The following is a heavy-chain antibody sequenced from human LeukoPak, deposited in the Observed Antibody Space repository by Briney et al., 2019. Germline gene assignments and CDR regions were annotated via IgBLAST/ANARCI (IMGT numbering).Heavy chain of an antibody. J-gene: IGHJ3*02. V-gene: IGHV3-53*01. D-gene: IGHD6-13*01. CDR2: IYSGGST. CDR1: GFTVSSNY. CDR3: ARWCYSSSCRKDAFDI. Sequence: GGSLRLSCAASGFTVSSNYMSWVRQAPGKGLEWVSVIYSGGSTYYADSVKGRFTISRDNSKNTLYLQMNSLRAEDTAVYYCARWCYSSSCRKDAFDIWGQGTMVTVSS.